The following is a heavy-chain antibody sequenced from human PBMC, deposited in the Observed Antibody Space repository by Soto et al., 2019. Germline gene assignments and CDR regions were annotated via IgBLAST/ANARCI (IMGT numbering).Heavy chain of an antibody. V-gene: IGHV4-30-4*01. D-gene: IGHD2-8*01. CDR3: ARNGALDY. J-gene: IGHJ4*02. Sequence: QVQLQESGPGLVKPSQTLSLTCTVSGGSISSVDYYWSWIRQPPGKGLEWIGYILYSETTNYNPSLESRLTISVDTSKNQFSLKLTSVTDADTAVYYCARNGALDYWGRGTLVTVSS. CDR1: GGSISSVDYY. CDR2: ILYSETT.